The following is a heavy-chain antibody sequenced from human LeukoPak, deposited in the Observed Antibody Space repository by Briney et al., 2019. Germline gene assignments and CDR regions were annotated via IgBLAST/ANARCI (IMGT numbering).Heavy chain of an antibody. J-gene: IGHJ4*02. CDR3: ARHHRIAARPYYFDY. V-gene: IGHV4-59*08. Sequence: PSETLSLTCTVSGDSISSYYWSWIRQPPGKGLEWIGYIYYSGSTNYNPSLKSRVTISVDTSKNQFSLKLSSVTAADTAVYYCARHHRIAARPYYFDYWGQGTLVTVSS. CDR1: GDSISSYY. CDR2: IYYSGST. D-gene: IGHD6-6*01.